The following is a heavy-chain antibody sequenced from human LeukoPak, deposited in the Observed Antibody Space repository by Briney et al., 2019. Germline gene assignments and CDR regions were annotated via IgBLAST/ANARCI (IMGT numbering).Heavy chain of an antibody. Sequence: SETLSLTCANYGGPFSGFFWSWIRQPPGKGLEWIGVINHSGGTNYNPSLKSRVTISIDASKNRFSLKLTSVTAADTAVYYCARASSYVAAARYDPAWFGPWGQGTPVTVSS. CDR3: ARASSYVAAARYDPAWFGP. V-gene: IGHV4-34*01. CDR1: GGPFSGFF. J-gene: IGHJ5*02. CDR2: INHSGGT. D-gene: IGHD4/OR15-4a*01.